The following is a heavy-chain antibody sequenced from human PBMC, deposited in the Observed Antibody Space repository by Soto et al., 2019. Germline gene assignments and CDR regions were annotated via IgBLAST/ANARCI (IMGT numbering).Heavy chain of an antibody. V-gene: IGHV1-18*01. CDR3: ARDRRRFLASQRGNWFDP. J-gene: IGHJ5*02. D-gene: IGHD3-3*01. CDR1: GYTFTSYG. CDR2: ISAYNGNT. Sequence: ASVKVSCKASGYTFTSYGISWVRQAPGQGLEWMGWISAYNGNTNYAQKLQGRVTMTTDTSTSTAYMELRSLRSDDTAVYYCARDRRRFLASQRGNWFDPWGQGTLVTVSS.